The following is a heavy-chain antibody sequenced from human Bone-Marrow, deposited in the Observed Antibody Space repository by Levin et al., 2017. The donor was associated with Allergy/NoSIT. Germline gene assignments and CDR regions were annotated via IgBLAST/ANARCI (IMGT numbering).Heavy chain of an antibody. CDR1: GLTLSRYG. J-gene: IGHJ3*01. Sequence: GGSLRLSCAASGLTLSRYGMTWVRQTPGKGLEWVASITGSGGTTYHADSVKGRFTISGDNSRNRLYLQMNSLTAEDTALYYCTRDPNGDYVGAFDAWGQGTKVTVSS. CDR2: ITGSGGTT. CDR3: TRDPNGDYVGAFDA. D-gene: IGHD4-17*01. V-gene: IGHV3-23*01.